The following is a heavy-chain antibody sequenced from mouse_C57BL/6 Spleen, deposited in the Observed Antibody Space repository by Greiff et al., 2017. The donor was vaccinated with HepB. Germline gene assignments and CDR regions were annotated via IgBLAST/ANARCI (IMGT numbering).Heavy chain of an antibody. D-gene: IGHD1-1*01. CDR1: GYAFSSSW. CDR3: ARGVYYYGSSYWYFDV. J-gene: IGHJ1*03. V-gene: IGHV1-82*01. Sequence: VQLQQSGPELVKPGASVKISCKASGYAFSSSWMHWVKQRPGQGLEWIGRIYPGDGDTNYNGKFKGKATLTADKSSSTAYMQLSSLTSEDSAVYFCARGVYYYGSSYWYFDVWGTGTTVTVSS. CDR2: IYPGDGDT.